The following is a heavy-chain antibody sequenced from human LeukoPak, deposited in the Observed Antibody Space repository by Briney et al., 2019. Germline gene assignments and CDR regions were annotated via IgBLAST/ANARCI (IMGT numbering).Heavy chain of an antibody. CDR1: GFTFSSYA. D-gene: IGHD3-22*01. J-gene: IGHJ4*02. CDR2: MSGIGDT. CDR3: AREFPYYYDNSGPRGYFDY. V-gene: IGHV3-23*01. Sequence: GESLRLSCAASGFTFSSYAMSWVRQAPGKGLEWVSRMSGIGDTYYADSVKGRFTISRDNPMNTLYLQLSSLRAEDTAIYYCAREFPYYYDNSGPRGYFDYWGQGTLVTVSS.